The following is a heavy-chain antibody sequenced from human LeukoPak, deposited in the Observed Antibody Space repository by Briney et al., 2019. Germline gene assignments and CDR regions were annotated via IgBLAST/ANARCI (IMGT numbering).Heavy chain of an antibody. D-gene: IGHD4-17*01. V-gene: IGHV3-21*01. Sequence: GGSLRLSCAASGFTFSTYNMNWVRQAPGKGLEWVSSISSSSSYIYYADSVKGRFTISRDNAKNSLYLQMNSLRVEDTAVYYCARDFKGATVTTFDYWGRGTLVTVSS. J-gene: IGHJ4*02. CDR3: ARDFKGATVTTFDY. CDR1: GFTFSTYN. CDR2: ISSSSSYI.